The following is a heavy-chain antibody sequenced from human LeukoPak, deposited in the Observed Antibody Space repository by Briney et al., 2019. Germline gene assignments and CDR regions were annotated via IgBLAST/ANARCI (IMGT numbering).Heavy chain of an antibody. CDR1: GFTFTYAW. J-gene: IGHJ4*02. Sequence: GGSLRLSCAASGFTFTYAWMSWVRQAPGKGLEWVGRIKSETDGGTTAYGSPVKGRFTISRDDSKKTLFLQINTLKTEDTAIYFRPLRGSHIDYWGQGTLVTVSS. D-gene: IGHD3-16*01. CDR3: PLRGSHIDY. CDR2: IKSETDGGTT. V-gene: IGHV3-15*01.